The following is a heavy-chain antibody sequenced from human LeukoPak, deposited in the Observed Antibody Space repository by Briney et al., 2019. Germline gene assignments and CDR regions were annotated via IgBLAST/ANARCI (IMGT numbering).Heavy chain of an antibody. Sequence: PSETLSLTCTVYGFSISCYYWGWIPPPPGKGLEWCVNINYSGSTNYNPSLKRRVTISVDTSKNQISLKLSSATAADTAVYYCAREVRYSYGPYYYYYYMDVWGKGTTVTVSS. V-gene: IGHV4-59*01. J-gene: IGHJ6*03. CDR1: GFSISCYY. D-gene: IGHD5-18*01. CDR3: AREVRYSYGPYYYYYYMDV. CDR2: INYSGST.